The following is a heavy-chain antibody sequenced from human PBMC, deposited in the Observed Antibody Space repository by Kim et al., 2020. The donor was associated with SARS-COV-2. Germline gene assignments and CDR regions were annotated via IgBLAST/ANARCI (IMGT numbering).Heavy chain of an antibody. V-gene: IGHV3-33*05. CDR3: ARENTDGYNYYFDY. D-gene: IGHD5-12*01. J-gene: IGHJ4*02. CDR2: ISYDGSNK. Sequence: GGSLRLSCAASGFTFSSYGMHWVRQAPGKGLEWVAVISYDGSNKYYADSVKGRFTISRDNSKNTLYLQMNSLRAEDTAVYYCARENTDGYNYYFDYWGQGTLVTVSS. CDR1: GFTFSSYG.